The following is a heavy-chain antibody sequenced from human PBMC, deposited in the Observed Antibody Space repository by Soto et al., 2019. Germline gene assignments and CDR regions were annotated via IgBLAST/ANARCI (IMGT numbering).Heavy chain of an antibody. D-gene: IGHD2-21*01. CDR1: GFTFSSYA. V-gene: IGHV3-30-3*01. Sequence: QVQLVESGGGVVQPGRSLRLSCAASGFTFSSYAMHWVRQAPGKGLEWVAVISYDGSNKYYADSVKGRFTISRDNSKNTLYLQMNSLRGEDTAVYYCARESPRVMRYRGAGYWGQGTLVTVSS. CDR2: ISYDGSNK. J-gene: IGHJ4*02. CDR3: ARESPRVMRYRGAGY.